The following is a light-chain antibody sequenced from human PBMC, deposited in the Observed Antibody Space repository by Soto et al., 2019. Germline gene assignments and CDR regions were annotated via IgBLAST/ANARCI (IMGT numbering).Light chain of an antibody. Sequence: DSQMTQSPSSLSASVGDRVTITCQASQNIHNYLNWYQQKPGRAPKLLIYGASNLEAGVPSRFRGSGSGTDFTLTISPLPPEDIATYYCQQYENLPTFGQGTRLEI. CDR2: GAS. J-gene: IGKJ5*01. CDR1: QNIHNY. CDR3: QQYENLPT. V-gene: IGKV1-33*01.